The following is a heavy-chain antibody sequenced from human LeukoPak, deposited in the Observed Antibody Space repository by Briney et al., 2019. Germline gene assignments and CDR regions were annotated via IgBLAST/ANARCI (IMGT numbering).Heavy chain of an antibody. J-gene: IGHJ4*02. CDR3: ARGALYVYSGSSLFDY. V-gene: IGHV1-69*05. D-gene: IGHD1-26*01. Sequence: ASVKVSCKASGYTFTSYYMHWVRQAPGQGLEWMGGIIPIFGTANYAQKFQGRVTITTDESTSTAYMELSSLRSEDTAVYYCARGALYVYSGSSLFDYWGQGTLVTVSS. CDR2: IIPIFGTA. CDR1: GYTFTSYY.